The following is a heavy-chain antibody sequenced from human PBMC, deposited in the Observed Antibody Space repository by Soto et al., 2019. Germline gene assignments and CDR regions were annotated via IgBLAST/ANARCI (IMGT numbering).Heavy chain of an antibody. D-gene: IGHD2-2*01. V-gene: IGHV3-30*18. J-gene: IGHJ6*02. Sequence: HPGGSLRLSCAASGFTFSSYGMHWVRQAPGKGLEWVAVISYDGSNKYYADSVKGRFTISRDNSKNTLYLQMNSLRAEDTAVYYCAKGRAPATRLYYYYYGMDVWGQGTTVTVSS. CDR1: GFTFSSYG. CDR3: AKGRAPATRLYYYYYGMDV. CDR2: ISYDGSNK.